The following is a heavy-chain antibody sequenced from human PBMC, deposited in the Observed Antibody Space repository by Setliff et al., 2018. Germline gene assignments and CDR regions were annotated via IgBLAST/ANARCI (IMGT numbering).Heavy chain of an antibody. Sequence: GGSLRLSCAASGFTFNTFWMTWVRQAPGKGLEWMANINPGGSEEYYLDSVKGRFTISRDNAKTSLYLLMNSLRADDTAVYFCASATGYWGQGILVTVSS. CDR3: ASATGY. J-gene: IGHJ4*02. CDR2: INPGGSEE. V-gene: IGHV3-7*01. CDR1: GFTFNTFW.